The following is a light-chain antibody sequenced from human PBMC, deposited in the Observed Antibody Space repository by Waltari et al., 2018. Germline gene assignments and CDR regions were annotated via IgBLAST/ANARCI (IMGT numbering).Light chain of an antibody. J-gene: IGKJ4*01. Sequence: IQMTQSPSSLSASVGDRVTITCRASQTIATYLNWYQQKPGKAPNLLISGASDLQSGVPSRFSGGGSGTDFSLTISSLQPEDFATYYCQQSYDTVLTFGGGTRVEIK. CDR2: GAS. V-gene: IGKV1-39*01. CDR1: QTIATY. CDR3: QQSYDTVLT.